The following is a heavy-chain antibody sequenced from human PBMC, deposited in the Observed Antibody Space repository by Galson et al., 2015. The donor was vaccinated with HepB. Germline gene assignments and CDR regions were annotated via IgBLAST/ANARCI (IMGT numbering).Heavy chain of an antibody. CDR1: GYTFTSYY. CDR3: ARSVVGVRADGYFQH. J-gene: IGHJ1*01. CDR2: INPSGGST. D-gene: IGHD3-10*01. Sequence: SVKASCKASGYTFTSYYMHWVRQAPGQGLEWMGIINPSGGSTSYAQKFQGRVTMTRDTSTSTVYMELSSLRSEDTAVYYCARSVVGVRADGYFQHWGQGTLVTVSS. V-gene: IGHV1-46*01.